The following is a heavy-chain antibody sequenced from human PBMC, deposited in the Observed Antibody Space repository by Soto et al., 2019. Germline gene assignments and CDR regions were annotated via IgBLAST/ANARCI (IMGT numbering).Heavy chain of an antibody. CDR3: AADLSPSNPEDLHY. D-gene: IGHD7-27*01. CDR2: IVVGSGNT. V-gene: IGHV1-58*01. J-gene: IGHJ4*02. Sequence: SAKVSCKASGFTFTSSAVQWVRQARGQRLEWIGWIVVGSGNTNYAQKFQERVTITRDMSTSTAYMELSSLRSEDTAVYYCAADLSPSNPEDLHYWGQGTLVTVSS. CDR1: GFTFTSSA.